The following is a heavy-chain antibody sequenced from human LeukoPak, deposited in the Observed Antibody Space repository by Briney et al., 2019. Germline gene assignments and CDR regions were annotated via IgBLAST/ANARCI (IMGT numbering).Heavy chain of an antibody. Sequence: PSETLSLTCTLSGGSISSYFCSWIRQPPGKGLEWIGYIDYTGSTNYNPSLESRLTISLDTSKNQFSLKLSSVTAADTAVYYCAREGVAAAGGEYNWFDPWGQGTLVTVSS. V-gene: IGHV4-59*12. D-gene: IGHD6-13*01. CDR2: IDYTGST. CDR1: GGSISSYF. CDR3: AREGVAAAGGEYNWFDP. J-gene: IGHJ5*02.